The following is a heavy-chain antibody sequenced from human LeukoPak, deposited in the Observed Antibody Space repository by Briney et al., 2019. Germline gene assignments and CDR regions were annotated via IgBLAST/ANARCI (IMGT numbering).Heavy chain of an antibody. D-gene: IGHD6-13*01. Sequence: PGGSLRLSCAASGFTFSSYGMHWVRQAPGKGLEWVAFIRYDGSNKYYADSVKGRFTISRDNSKNTLYLQMNSLRAEDTAVYYCARVFGSSWAYFDYWGQGTLVTVSS. CDR1: GFTFSSYG. CDR3: ARVFGSSWAYFDY. J-gene: IGHJ4*02. V-gene: IGHV3-30*02. CDR2: IRYDGSNK.